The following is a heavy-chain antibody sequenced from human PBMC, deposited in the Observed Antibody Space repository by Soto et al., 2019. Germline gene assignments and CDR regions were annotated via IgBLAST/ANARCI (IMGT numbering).Heavy chain of an antibody. V-gene: IGHV1-8*01. Sequence: GASVKVSCKASGYTFTSYDINWVRQATGQGLEWMGWMNPNSGNTGYAQKFQGRFTMTRNTSISTAYMELSSLRSEDTAVYYCAPIAARPRGLDYWGQGTLVTVSS. CDR2: MNPNSGNT. J-gene: IGHJ4*02. CDR1: GYTFTSYD. D-gene: IGHD6-6*01. CDR3: APIAARPRGLDY.